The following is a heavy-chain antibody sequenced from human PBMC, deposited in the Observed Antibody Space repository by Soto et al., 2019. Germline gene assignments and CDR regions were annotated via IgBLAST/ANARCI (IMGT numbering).Heavy chain of an antibody. V-gene: IGHV4-30-2*01. CDR1: GGSINSGGYS. J-gene: IGHJ3*02. CDR3: ANSTVYPLDAFDI. D-gene: IGHD4-4*01. Sequence: TLSLTGAVCGGSINSGGYSWSWIGQPPGKGLEWIGYIFHSGSTYYKPSLKSRATISVDRPKNHLSVELGSVSAAATAVYYSANSTVYPLDAFDIWRQRTMVTVSS. CDR2: IFHSGST.